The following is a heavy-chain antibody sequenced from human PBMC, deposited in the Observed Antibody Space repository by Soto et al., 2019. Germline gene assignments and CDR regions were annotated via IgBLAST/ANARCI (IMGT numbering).Heavy chain of an antibody. CDR1: GGSISSSSYY. D-gene: IGHD3-3*02. Sequence: SETLSLTCTVSGGSISSSSYYWGWIRQPPGKGLEWIGSIYYSGSTYYNPSLKNRVTISVDTSKNQFSMKLSSVTAADTAVYYCASPKIAFYNWFDPWGQGTLVTVSS. V-gene: IGHV4-39*01. J-gene: IGHJ5*02. CDR3: ASPKIAFYNWFDP. CDR2: IYYSGST.